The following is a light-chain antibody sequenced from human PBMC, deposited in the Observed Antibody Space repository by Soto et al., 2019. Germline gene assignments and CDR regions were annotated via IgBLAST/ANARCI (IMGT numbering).Light chain of an antibody. CDR1: QSVSSY. CDR3: QQRYNWPWT. Sequence: EVVLTQSPATLSLSPGERATLSCRASQSVSSYLAWYQQKAGQAPRLLIYEAFSRATGIPARFSGSGSGTDFVLTISSLEPEGFAVYYCQQRYNWPWTFGQGTTVEIK. CDR2: EAF. V-gene: IGKV3-11*01. J-gene: IGKJ1*01.